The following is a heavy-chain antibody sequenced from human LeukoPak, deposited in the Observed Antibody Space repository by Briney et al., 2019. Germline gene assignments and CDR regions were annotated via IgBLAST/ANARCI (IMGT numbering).Heavy chain of an antibody. Sequence: PGGSLRLSCAASGFTFSSYSMNWVRQAPGKGLEWVSYISSSSSTIYYADSVKGRFTISRDNAKNSLYLQMNSLRAEDTAVYYCARDRLWSGLDYWGQGTLVTVSS. D-gene: IGHD3-3*01. CDR3: ARDRLWSGLDY. CDR1: GFTFSSYS. J-gene: IGHJ4*02. CDR2: ISSSSSTI. V-gene: IGHV3-48*01.